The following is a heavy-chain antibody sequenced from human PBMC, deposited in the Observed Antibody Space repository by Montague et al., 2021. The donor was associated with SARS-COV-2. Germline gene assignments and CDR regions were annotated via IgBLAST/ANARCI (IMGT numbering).Heavy chain of an antibody. D-gene: IGHD2/OR15-2a*01. V-gene: IGHV4-4*07. J-gene: IGHJ4*02. Sequence: SETLSLTCTVSGDSINPYGDSIGGYFWSWIRQPAGKGLEWIGRIYANGNFDYNPSLNSRVSMSMDTSKQQFSMRLISVTAADTAVYYCARDAYYFGPGRANHGAFDSWGQGILVTVSS. CDR3: ARDAYYFGPGRANHGAFDS. CDR2: IYANGNF. CDR1: GDSINPYGDSIGGYF.